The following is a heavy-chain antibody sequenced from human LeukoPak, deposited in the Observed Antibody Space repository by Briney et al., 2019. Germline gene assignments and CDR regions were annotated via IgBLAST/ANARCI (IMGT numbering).Heavy chain of an antibody. CDR1: GFTFSSYA. D-gene: IGHD6-13*01. Sequence: GGSLRLSCAASGFTFSSYAMSWVRQAPGKGLEWVSAISGSGGSTYYADSVKGRLTISRDNSKNTLYPQMNSLRAEDTAVYYCAKTDSSSWYVSNWFDPWGQGTLVTVSS. CDR3: AKTDSSSWYVSNWFDP. CDR2: ISGSGGST. J-gene: IGHJ5*02. V-gene: IGHV3-23*01.